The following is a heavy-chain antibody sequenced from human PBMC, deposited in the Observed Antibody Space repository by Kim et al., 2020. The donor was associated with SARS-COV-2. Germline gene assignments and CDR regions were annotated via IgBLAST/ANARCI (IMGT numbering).Heavy chain of an antibody. V-gene: IGHV3-30*18. D-gene: IGHD3-22*01. Sequence: GGSLRLSCAASGFTFSSYGMHWVRQAPGKGLEWVAVISYDGSNKYYADSVKGRFTISRDNSKNTLYLQMNSLRAEDTAVYYCAKDPSSGYYSVDWFDPWGQGTLVTVSS. CDR3: AKDPSSGYYSVDWFDP. J-gene: IGHJ5*02. CDR1: GFTFSSYG. CDR2: ISYDGSNK.